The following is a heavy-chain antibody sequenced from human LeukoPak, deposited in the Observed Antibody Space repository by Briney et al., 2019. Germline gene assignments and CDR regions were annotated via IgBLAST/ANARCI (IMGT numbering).Heavy chain of an antibody. D-gene: IGHD2-2*01. CDR3: ARDQWRGFCSSTSCSGGAYFDY. Sequence: ASVKVSCKASGGTFSGYAISWVRQAPGQGLEWMGGIIPILGIANYAQKFQGRVTITADKSTSTAYMELSSLRSEDTAVYYCARDQWRGFCSSTSCSGGAYFDYWGQGTLVTVSS. J-gene: IGHJ4*02. CDR1: GGTFSGYA. V-gene: IGHV1-69*10. CDR2: IIPILGIA.